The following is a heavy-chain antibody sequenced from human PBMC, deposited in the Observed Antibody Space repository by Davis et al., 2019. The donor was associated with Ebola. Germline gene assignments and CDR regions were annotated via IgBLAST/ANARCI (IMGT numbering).Heavy chain of an antibody. CDR3: ARETGHYYYYYMDV. D-gene: IGHD7-27*01. Sequence: PGGSLRLSCVASGFSFYRYGMHWVRQAPGTRLEWVAVVGDDGTVTYYRDSVKGRFTVSRDNSKNTVYLQMNNLRTEDMAVYYCARETGHYYYYYMDVWGKGTTVTVSS. CDR2: VGDDGTVT. V-gene: IGHV3-30*03. J-gene: IGHJ6*03. CDR1: GFSFYRYG.